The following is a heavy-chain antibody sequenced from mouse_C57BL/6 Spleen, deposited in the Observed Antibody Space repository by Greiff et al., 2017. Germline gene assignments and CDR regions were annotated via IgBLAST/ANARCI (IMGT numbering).Heavy chain of an antibody. Sequence: VQLVESGAELVRPGASVTLSCKASGYTFTDYEMNWVKQTPVHGLEWIGAIDPETGSTAYNQKFKGKAILTADKSSSTAYMELRSLTSEDSSVYYCTRDYWGQGTTLTVSS. CDR3: TRDY. CDR1: GYTFTDYE. CDR2: IDPETGST. J-gene: IGHJ2*01. V-gene: IGHV1-15*01.